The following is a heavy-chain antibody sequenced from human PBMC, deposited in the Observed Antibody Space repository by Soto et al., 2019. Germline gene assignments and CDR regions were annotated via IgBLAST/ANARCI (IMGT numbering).Heavy chain of an antibody. Sequence: PGGSMRLSCAASGFTFSSYAMSWVRQAPGKGLEWVSAISGSGGSTYYADSVKGRFTISRDNSKNTLYLQMNSLRAEDTAVYYCAKDQFRITFGEIDDWGQGTLVTVSS. J-gene: IGHJ4*02. V-gene: IGHV3-23*01. CDR1: GFTFSSYA. CDR3: AKDQFRITFGEIDD. D-gene: IGHD3-16*01. CDR2: ISGSGGST.